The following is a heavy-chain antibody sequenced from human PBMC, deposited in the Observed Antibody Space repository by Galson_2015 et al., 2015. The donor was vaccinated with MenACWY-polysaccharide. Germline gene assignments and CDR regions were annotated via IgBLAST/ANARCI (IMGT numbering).Heavy chain of an antibody. D-gene: IGHD3-3*01. CDR3: VRDFGVAPPRYSFGMDV. Sequence: SLRLSCAASGFTFSDFFMSWIRQAPGKGLEWVSYISGTGGTIYYTDSVKGRFTISRDNARNSVYLHMSTLRGDDSAVYYCVRDFGVAPPRYSFGMDVWGRGTTVTVSS. CDR2: ISGTGGTI. CDR1: GFTFSDFF. J-gene: IGHJ6*02. V-gene: IGHV3-11*01.